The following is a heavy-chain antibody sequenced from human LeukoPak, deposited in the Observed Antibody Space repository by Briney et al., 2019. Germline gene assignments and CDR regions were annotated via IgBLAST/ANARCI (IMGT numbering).Heavy chain of an antibody. CDR2: ISGSGSST. CDR3: AMTRNVDY. J-gene: IGHJ4*02. V-gene: IGHV3-23*01. CDR1: GFTFNAYA. Sequence: VGSLRLSCAASGFTFNAYAMSWVRQAPGKGLEWVSAISGSGSSTYYADSVRGRFTISRDESKSTVYLHMDSLRAEDTAVYYCAMTRNVDYWGQGTLVTVSS.